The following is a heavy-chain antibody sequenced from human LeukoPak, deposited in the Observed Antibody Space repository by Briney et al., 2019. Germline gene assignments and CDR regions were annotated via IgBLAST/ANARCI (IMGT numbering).Heavy chain of an antibody. Sequence: ASVKVSCKVSGYTLTELSMHWVRQAPGKGLEWMGGFDPEDGETIYAQKFQGRVTMTEDTSTDTAYMELSSLRSEDTAVYYCATAGSNYVEYNWFDPWGQGTLVTVSS. CDR3: ATAGSNYVEYNWFDP. CDR1: GYTLTELS. CDR2: FDPEDGET. J-gene: IGHJ5*02. D-gene: IGHD4-11*01. V-gene: IGHV1-24*01.